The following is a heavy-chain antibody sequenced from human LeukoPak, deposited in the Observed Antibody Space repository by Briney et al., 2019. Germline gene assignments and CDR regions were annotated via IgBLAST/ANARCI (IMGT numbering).Heavy chain of an antibody. J-gene: IGHJ4*02. CDR2: IRYDGSNK. D-gene: IGHD1-26*01. CDR3: ARSRIVGATTDFDY. Sequence: GGSLRLSCAASGFTFSDYGMVWVRVRQAPGKGLEWLAFIRYDGSNKYYADSVKGRFTISRDNSKNTLYLQMNSLRAEETAVYYCARSRIVGATTDFDYWGQGTLVTVSS. CDR1: GFTFSDYG. V-gene: IGHV3-30*02.